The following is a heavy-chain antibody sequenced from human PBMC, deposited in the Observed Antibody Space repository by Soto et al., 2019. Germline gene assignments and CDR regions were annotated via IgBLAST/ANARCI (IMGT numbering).Heavy chain of an antibody. CDR2: INHAGHT. CDR1: NGAFSSSY. D-gene: IGHD3-16*01. Sequence: QVQLQQWGAGLLKPSATLSLTCAIHNGAFSSSYWAWIRQSPQRGLEWLGEINHAGHTEYNPFLKGRVTISADTSKNQFSLSLTSVTAAATAIYYCATGGRFSSWGQGTLVTVSS. J-gene: IGHJ5*02. CDR3: ATGGRFSS. V-gene: IGHV4-34*01.